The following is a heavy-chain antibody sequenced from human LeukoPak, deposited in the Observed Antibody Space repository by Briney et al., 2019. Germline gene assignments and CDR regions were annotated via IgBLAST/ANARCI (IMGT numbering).Heavy chain of an antibody. CDR1: GYIFTSYG. Sequence: ASVKVSCKXSGYIFTSYGISWVRQAPGQGLEWMGWISAYNGNTNYAQKLQGRVTMTTDTSTSTAYMELRSLRSDDTAVYYCARSIAAADPGDYWGQGTLVTVSS. CDR2: ISAYNGNT. V-gene: IGHV1-18*01. J-gene: IGHJ4*02. D-gene: IGHD6-13*01. CDR3: ARSIAAADPGDY.